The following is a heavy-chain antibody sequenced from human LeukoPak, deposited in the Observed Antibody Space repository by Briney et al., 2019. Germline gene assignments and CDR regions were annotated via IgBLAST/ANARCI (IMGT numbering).Heavy chain of an antibody. V-gene: IGHV3-15*01. J-gene: IGHJ3*02. CDR3: THYYYSAFAI. CDR2: IKTRTEGGTA. CDR1: GFTLTNAW. Sequence: GGSLRLSCVASGFTLTNAWMSWVRRAPGKGLEWVGRIKTRTEGGTADYAAPVRGRFTISRDDSRNTLPLQMNSLKTEDTAVYYCTHYYYSAFAIWGQGTVVTVSS. D-gene: IGHD3-22*01.